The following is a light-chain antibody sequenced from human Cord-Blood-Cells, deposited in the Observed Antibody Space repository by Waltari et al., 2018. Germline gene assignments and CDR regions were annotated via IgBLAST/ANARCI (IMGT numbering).Light chain of an antibody. CDR1: QSVSSSY. CDR3: QQYGSSPPYT. V-gene: IGKV3-20*01. J-gene: IGKJ2*01. Sequence: EIVLTQSPGTLSLSPGERATLSCRASQSVSSSYLAWYQQKPGQAPRPLIYGASSRATGIPDRFCGSGSGTDFTLTISRLEPEDFAVYYCQQYGSSPPYTFGQGTKLEIK. CDR2: GAS.